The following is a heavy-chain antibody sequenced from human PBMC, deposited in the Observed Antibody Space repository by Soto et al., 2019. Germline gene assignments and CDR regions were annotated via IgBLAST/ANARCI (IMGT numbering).Heavy chain of an antibody. J-gene: IGHJ6*02. V-gene: IGHV1-69*13. CDR3: ARGGSIVGARYYYYGMDV. CDR2: IIPIFGTA. Sequence: SVKVSCKASGGTFSSYAISWVRQAPGQGLEWMGGIIPIFGTANYAQKFQGRVTITADESTSTAYMELSSLRSEDTAVYYCARGGSIVGARYYYYGMDVWGQGTTDTVSS. CDR1: GGTFSSYA. D-gene: IGHD1-26*01.